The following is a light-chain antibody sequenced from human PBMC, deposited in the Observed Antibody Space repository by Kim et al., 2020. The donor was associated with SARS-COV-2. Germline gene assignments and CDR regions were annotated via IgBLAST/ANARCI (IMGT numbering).Light chain of an antibody. CDR1: QRVVSNS. J-gene: IGKJ5*01. Sequence: PWDRATLPCSAGQRVVSNSFAWHQHNTGQAPRLLIYCTANRASGVADRCSGSGSGTDFTLTITRLEPEDVAVYYCHHYGSTPLITFVQGTRLGIK. V-gene: IGKV3-20*01. CDR2: CTA. CDR3: HHYGSTPLIT.